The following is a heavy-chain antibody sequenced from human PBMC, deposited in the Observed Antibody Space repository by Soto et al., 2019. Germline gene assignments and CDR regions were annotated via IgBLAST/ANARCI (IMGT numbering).Heavy chain of an antibody. V-gene: IGHV4-59*08. CDR2: LYYSGST. CDR1: GGSISSDY. Sequence: SETLSLTCTVSGGSISSDYWNWIRQPPGKGLEWIGYLYYSGSTNYNPSLKSRVTISVDTSKNQFSLKMKSVTAADTAVYYCARQGSGWSLDYWGQGTLVTVSS. J-gene: IGHJ4*02. D-gene: IGHD6-19*01. CDR3: ARQGSGWSLDY.